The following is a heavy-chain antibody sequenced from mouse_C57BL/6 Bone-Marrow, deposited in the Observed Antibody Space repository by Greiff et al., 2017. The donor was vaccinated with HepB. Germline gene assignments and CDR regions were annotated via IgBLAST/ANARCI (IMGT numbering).Heavy chain of an antibody. Sequence: QVQLQQPGAELVKPGASVKLSCKASGYTFTSYWMHWVKQRPGQGLEWIGMIHPNSGSTNYNEKFKSKATLTVDKSSSTAYMKLSSLTSEDSAVYYCARNPVLLSYYFDYWGQGTTLTVSS. CDR1: GYTFTSYW. V-gene: IGHV1-64*01. J-gene: IGHJ2*01. D-gene: IGHD2-1*01. CDR2: IHPNSGST. CDR3: ARNPVLLSYYFDY.